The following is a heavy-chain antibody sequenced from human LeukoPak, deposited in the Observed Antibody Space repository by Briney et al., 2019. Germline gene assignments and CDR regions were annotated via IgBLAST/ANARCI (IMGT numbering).Heavy chain of an antibody. CDR1: GFTFSNYG. Sequence: GGSLRLSCAASGFTFSNYGMHWVRQAPGKGLEWVAVISYDGSNKYYADSVKGRFTISRDNSKNTLYLQMNSLRAEDTAVYYCAKARGVRGYYYYGMDVWGQGTTVTVSS. V-gene: IGHV3-30*18. D-gene: IGHD3-10*01. CDR3: AKARGVRGYYYYGMDV. CDR2: ISYDGSNK. J-gene: IGHJ6*02.